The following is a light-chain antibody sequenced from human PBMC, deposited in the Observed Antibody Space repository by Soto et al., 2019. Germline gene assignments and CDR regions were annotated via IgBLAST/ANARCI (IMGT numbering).Light chain of an antibody. CDR2: INSDGSH. V-gene: IGLV4-69*01. CDR3: QTWGV. CDR1: SGHSNYA. J-gene: IGLJ2*01. Sequence: QPVLTQSPSASASLGASVKLTCTLSSGHSNYAIAWHQQQPEKGPRYLMKINSDGSHNKGDGIPDRFSGSISGAERYLTISSLQSEDEADYYCQTWGVFGGETKVTVL.